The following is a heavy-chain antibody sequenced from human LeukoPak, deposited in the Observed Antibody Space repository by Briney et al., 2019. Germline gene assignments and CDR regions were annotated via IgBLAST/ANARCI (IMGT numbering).Heavy chain of an antibody. V-gene: IGHV4-31*03. CDR2: IYYSGST. D-gene: IGHD4-17*01. J-gene: IGHJ4*02. Sequence: SETLSLTCTVSGGSISSGGYYWSWIRQHPGKGLEWIGYIYYSGSTYYNPSLKSRVTISVDTSKYQFSLKLSSVTAADTAVYYCASQTTVTINFDYWGQGTLVTVSS. CDR3: ASQTTVTINFDY. CDR1: GGSISSGGYY.